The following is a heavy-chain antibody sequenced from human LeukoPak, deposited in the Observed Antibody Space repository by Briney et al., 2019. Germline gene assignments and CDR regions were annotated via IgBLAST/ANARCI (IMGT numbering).Heavy chain of an antibody. D-gene: IGHD3-9*01. V-gene: IGHV4-34*01. J-gene: IGHJ4*02. CDR2: INHSGST. Sequence: SETLSLTCAVYGGSFSGYYWSWIRQPPGKGLEWIGEINHSGSTNYNPSLKSRVTISVDTSKNQFSLKLSSVTAADTAVYYCAKDHYDILTGYPTPPSYWGQGTLVTVSS. CDR3: AKDHYDILTGYPTPPSY. CDR1: GGSFSGYY.